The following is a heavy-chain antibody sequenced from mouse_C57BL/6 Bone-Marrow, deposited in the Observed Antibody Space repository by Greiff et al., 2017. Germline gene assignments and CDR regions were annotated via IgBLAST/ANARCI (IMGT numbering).Heavy chain of an antibody. Sequence: EVMLVESGGGLVQPGGSLKLSCAASGFTFSDYYMYWVRQTPEKRLEWVAYISNGGGSTYYPDTVKGRFTISRDNAKNTLYLQMSRLKSEDTAMYYCARHGGLRRAMDYWGQGTSVTVSS. CDR1: GFTFSDYY. CDR3: ARHGGLRRAMDY. D-gene: IGHD2-4*01. J-gene: IGHJ4*01. CDR2: ISNGGGST. V-gene: IGHV5-12*01.